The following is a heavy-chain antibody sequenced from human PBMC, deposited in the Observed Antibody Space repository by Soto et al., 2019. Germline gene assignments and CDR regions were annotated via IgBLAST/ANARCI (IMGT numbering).Heavy chain of an antibody. CDR3: ARERNYGDYLFDY. D-gene: IGHD4-17*01. V-gene: IGHV3-21*01. Sequence: EVQLVESGGGLVKPGGSLRLSCAASGFTFSSYSMNWVRQAPGKGLEWVSSISSSSSYIYYADSVKGRFTISRDNAKNSLYLQMNSLRAEDTAVYYCARERNYGDYLFDYWGQGTLVTVSS. J-gene: IGHJ4*02. CDR2: ISSSSSYI. CDR1: GFTFSSYS.